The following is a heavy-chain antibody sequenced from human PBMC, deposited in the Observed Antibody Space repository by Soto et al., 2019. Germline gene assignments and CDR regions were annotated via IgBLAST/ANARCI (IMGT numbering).Heavy chain of an antibody. Sequence: SETLSLTCTVSGGSISSGGYYWSWIRQHPGKGLEWIGYIYYSGSTYYNPSLKSRVTISVDTSKNQFSLKLSSVTAADTAVYYCARAPLPAAIESQRTHFDYWGQGTLVTVSS. CDR3: ARAPLPAAIESQRTHFDY. CDR2: IYYSGST. D-gene: IGHD2-2*01. V-gene: IGHV4-31*03. J-gene: IGHJ4*02. CDR1: GGSISSGGYY.